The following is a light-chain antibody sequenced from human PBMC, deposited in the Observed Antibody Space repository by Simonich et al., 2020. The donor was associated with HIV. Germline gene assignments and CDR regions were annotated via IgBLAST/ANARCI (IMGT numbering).Light chain of an antibody. CDR3: QQYNDWPRT. V-gene: IGKV3-15*01. CDR2: GAS. J-gene: IGKJ1*01. CDR1: QSVSSN. Sequence: EIVMTQSPATLSVSPGERATLSCRSSQSVSSNLAGYQRKPGQAPTLLIYGASARATGIPARFSGSGSGTEFTLTISSMQSEDFAVYYCQQYNDWPRTFGQGTKVEIK.